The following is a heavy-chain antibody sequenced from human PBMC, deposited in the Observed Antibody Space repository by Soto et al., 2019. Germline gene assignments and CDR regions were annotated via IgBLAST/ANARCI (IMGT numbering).Heavy chain of an antibody. CDR1: GYSFRTND. Sequence: QVQLVQSGAEVKKPGASVKVSCKASGYSFRTNDITWVRQTTGQGLEWMGWMNANSGITEYAQKFQGRVTMTRNTSINTAYMELSRLRSEDTAVYYCARDRTSPDQWGQGTLVTVSS. CDR3: ARDRTSPDQ. V-gene: IGHV1-8*01. J-gene: IGHJ4*02. CDR2: MNANSGIT.